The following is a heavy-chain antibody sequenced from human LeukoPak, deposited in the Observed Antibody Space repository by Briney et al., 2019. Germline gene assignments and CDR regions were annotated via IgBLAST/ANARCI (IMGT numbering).Heavy chain of an antibody. CDR1: GFTFSSYA. CDR3: ATEHLSVYGIGVIDY. D-gene: IGHD1-26*01. V-gene: IGHV3-23*01. Sequence: GGSLRLSCAASGFTFSSYAMSWVRQAPGKGLEWVSVISASGAATYYADSVKGRFTISRDNSKSTLYLQMNSLSAGDTAVYYCATEHLSVYGIGVIDYWGQGTLVTVSS. J-gene: IGHJ4*02. CDR2: ISASGAAT.